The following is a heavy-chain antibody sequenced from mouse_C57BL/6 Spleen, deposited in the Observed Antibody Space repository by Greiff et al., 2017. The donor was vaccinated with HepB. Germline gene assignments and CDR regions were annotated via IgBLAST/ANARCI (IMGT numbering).Heavy chain of an antibody. CDR2: IDPETGGT. CDR3: TRYDYDLYYFDY. CDR1: GYTFTDYE. J-gene: IGHJ2*01. V-gene: IGHV1-15*01. Sequence: QVQLQQSGAELVRPGASVTLSCKASGYTFTDYEMHWVKQTPVHGLEWIGAIDPETGGTAYNQKFKGKAILTADKSSSTAYMELRSLTSEDSAVYYCTRYDYDLYYFDYWGRGTTLTVSS. D-gene: IGHD2-4*01.